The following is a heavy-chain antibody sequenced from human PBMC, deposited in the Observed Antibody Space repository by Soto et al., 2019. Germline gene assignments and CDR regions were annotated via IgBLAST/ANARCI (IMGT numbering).Heavy chain of an antibody. D-gene: IGHD3-9*01. J-gene: IGHJ6*02. CDR3: ARAYYDILTGKLSYYYGMDV. CDR2: IYPGDSDT. CDR1: GYSFTSYW. Sequence: GESLKISCNGSGYSFTSYWICWVRQMPWKGLEWMGIIYPGDSDTRYSPSFQGQVTISADKSISTAYLQWSSLKASDTAMYYCARAYYDILTGKLSYYYGMDVWGQGTTVTVSS. V-gene: IGHV5-51*01.